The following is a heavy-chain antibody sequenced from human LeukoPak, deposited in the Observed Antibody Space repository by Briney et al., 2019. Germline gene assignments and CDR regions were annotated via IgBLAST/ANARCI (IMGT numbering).Heavy chain of an antibody. V-gene: IGHV4-31*03. Sequence: PSQTLSLTCTVSGGSVISSGGYYWSWIRQHPGKGLEWIGYIYYSGGTYYNPSLKSRVTISVDTSKNQFSLKLSSVTAADTAVYYCAAMPHLGYCSGGSCPIDYWGQGTLVTVSS. CDR2: IYYSGGT. CDR1: GGSVISSGGYY. CDR3: AAMPHLGYCSGGSCPIDY. D-gene: IGHD2-15*01. J-gene: IGHJ4*02.